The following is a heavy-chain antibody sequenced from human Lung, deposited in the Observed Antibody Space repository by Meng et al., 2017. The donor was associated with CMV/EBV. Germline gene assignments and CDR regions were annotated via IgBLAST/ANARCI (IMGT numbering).Heavy chain of an antibody. Sequence: SVKVSCKASGGTFSNYPVSWVRHAPGLGLEWMGGFIPIFGTPNYAQKFQGRPTITTDESTSTAYMALNSLRSEDTAVYYCATEGPLNWFDRWGQGTLVTVSS. CDR2: FIPIFGTP. CDR3: ATEGPLNWFDR. CDR1: GGTFSNYP. V-gene: IGHV1-69*05. J-gene: IGHJ5*02.